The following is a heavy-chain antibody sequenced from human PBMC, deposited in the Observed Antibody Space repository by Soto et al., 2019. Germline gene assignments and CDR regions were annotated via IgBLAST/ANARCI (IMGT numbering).Heavy chain of an antibody. J-gene: IGHJ4*02. Sequence: ESGGGLVQPGGSLRLSCVASGFTFSWYGMTWVRQAPGKGLEWVASIQPDGSEKYYIDSVKGRFTISRDNARNSLYLQMNSLRADDTAVYYCVRYEWGQGTLVIVSS. CDR2: IQPDGSEK. V-gene: IGHV3-7*01. CDR3: VRYE. D-gene: IGHD3-3*01. CDR1: GFTFSWYG.